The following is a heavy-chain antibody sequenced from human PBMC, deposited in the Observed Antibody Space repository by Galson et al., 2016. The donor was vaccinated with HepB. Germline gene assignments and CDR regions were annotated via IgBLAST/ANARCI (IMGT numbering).Heavy chain of an antibody. CDR3: AKGRRYSSGWDYFNY. D-gene: IGHD6-19*01. CDR2: IGTAGDT. V-gene: IGHV3-13*04. CDR1: GFTFSSYD. Sequence: SLRLSCAASGFTFSSYDMHWVRQATGKGLEWVSGIGTAGDTYYLGSVKGRFTISRENAKNSLYLQMNSLRAGDTAVYYCAKGRRYSSGWDYFNYWGQGTLVTVSS. J-gene: IGHJ4*02.